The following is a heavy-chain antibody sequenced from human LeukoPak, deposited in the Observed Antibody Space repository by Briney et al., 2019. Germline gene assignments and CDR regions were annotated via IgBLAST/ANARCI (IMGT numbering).Heavy chain of an antibody. CDR1: GFTFSSYE. V-gene: IGHV3-48*03. D-gene: IGHD2-21*02. J-gene: IGHJ4*02. CDR2: ISSSGSTI. Sequence: GGSLRLSCAASGFTFSSYEMNWVRQAPGKGLEWVSYISSSGSTIYYADSVKGRFTISRDNAKNSLYLQMNSLRAEDTAVYYCASDPLAYCGGDCYFFFDYWGQGTLVTVSS. CDR3: ASDPLAYCGGDCYFFFDY.